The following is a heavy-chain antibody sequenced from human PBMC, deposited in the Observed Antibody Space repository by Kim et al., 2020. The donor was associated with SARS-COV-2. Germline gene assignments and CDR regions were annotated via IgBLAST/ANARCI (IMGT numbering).Heavy chain of an antibody. CDR2: VYHSGST. V-gene: IGHV4-39*01. CDR1: GGSISNSFNY. D-gene: IGHD3-22*01. Sequence: SETLSLTCTVSGGSISNSFNYWGWLRQPPGKGLEWIGSVYHSGSTYDSPSLKSPVTVSVDTSKNQFYLKLTSVTAADTAVYFCARLPHDSSGYVDCWGQGILVTVSS. J-gene: IGHJ4*02. CDR3: ARLPHDSSGYVDC.